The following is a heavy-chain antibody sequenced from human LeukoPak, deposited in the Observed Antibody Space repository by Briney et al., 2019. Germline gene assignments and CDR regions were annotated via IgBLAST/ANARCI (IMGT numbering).Heavy chain of an antibody. CDR1: GFTFSNYV. CDR3: AKDRYRPSLSYDYVWGSYLDY. V-gene: IGHV3-30*18. Sequence: GGSLRLSCAASGFTFSNYVMHWVRQAPGKGLEWVAVISYDGSNKYYADSVKGRFTISRDNSKNTLYLQMNSLRAEDTAVYYCAKDRYRPSLSYDYVWGSYLDYWGQGTLVTVSS. CDR2: ISYDGSNK. J-gene: IGHJ4*02. D-gene: IGHD3-16*01.